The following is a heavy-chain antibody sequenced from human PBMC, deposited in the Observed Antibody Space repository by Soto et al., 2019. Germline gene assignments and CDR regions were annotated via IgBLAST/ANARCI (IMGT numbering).Heavy chain of an antibody. CDR1: GFTVSSNY. D-gene: IGHD3-22*01. Sequence: EVQLVESGGGLVQPGGSLRLSCAASGFTVSSNYMSWVRQAPGKGLEWVSVIYSGGTTYYADSVKGRFTISRDNSKNTLYLQMTSLRAEDTAVYYCARNGDSSDYRGWFDLWGQGTLVTVSA. J-gene: IGHJ5*02. CDR2: IYSGGTT. CDR3: ARNGDSSDYRGWFDL. V-gene: IGHV3-66*01.